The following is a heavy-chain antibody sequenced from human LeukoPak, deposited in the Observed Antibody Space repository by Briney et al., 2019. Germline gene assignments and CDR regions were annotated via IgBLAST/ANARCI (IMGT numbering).Heavy chain of an antibody. D-gene: IGHD5-12*01. CDR3: ARGGIRGYSAFDNLDF. CDR1: GGSISGSF. Sequence: PSETLSLTCTVSGGSISGSFWSWIRQPPGKGLEWIGYVYYGGSTNYNPSLKSRVSMSVDTSKNQFSLTLTSVTVADTAFYYCARGGIRGYSAFDNLDFWGLGTHVTVSS. V-gene: IGHV4-59*01. CDR2: VYYGGST. J-gene: IGHJ4*02.